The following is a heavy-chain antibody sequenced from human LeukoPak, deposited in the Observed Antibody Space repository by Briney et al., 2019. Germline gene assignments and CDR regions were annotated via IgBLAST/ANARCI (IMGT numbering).Heavy chain of an antibody. Sequence: SETLSLTCTVSGGSITSGNYYWGWIRQPPGKGLEWIGVIFFTGSTYYSPSLKSRVTISVGTSTTQFSLKLTSVTAADTAVYYCARQIASSGYLPWAFDIWGQGTVVTVSS. CDR1: GGSITSGNYY. CDR3: ARQIASSGYLPWAFDI. D-gene: IGHD3-22*01. J-gene: IGHJ3*02. CDR2: IFFTGST. V-gene: IGHV4-39*01.